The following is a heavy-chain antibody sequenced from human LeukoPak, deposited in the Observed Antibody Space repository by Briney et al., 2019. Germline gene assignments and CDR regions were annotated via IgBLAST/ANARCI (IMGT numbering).Heavy chain of an antibody. CDR3: AAGSGWKPYYYYYYMDV. CDR2: ISGIGGST. V-gene: IGHV3-23*01. CDR1: GFRFNTYW. D-gene: IGHD6-19*01. Sequence: GGSLRLSRAASGFRFNTYWMSWVRQAPGKGLEWVSAISGIGGSTYYADSVKGRFIISRDNSKNTVYLQMNSLRGEDTAVYYCAAGSGWKPYYYYYYMDVWGKGTTVTVSS. J-gene: IGHJ6*03.